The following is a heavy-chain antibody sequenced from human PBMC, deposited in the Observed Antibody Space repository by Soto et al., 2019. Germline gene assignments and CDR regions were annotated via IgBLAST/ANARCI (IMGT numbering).Heavy chain of an antibody. CDR3: AKGNGGWAYGFDL. Sequence: QVQLEQSGAEVKKPGSSVRVSCKVSGGSFSTHGISWVRQAPGRGLEWLGGIIPIFGSSAYAHRFQGRVAVTADAPTTTAYMDLTRLTSEDTALYYWAKGNGGWAYGFDLWGRGTLVTVAS. V-gene: IGHV1-69*01. CDR1: GGSFSTHG. D-gene: IGHD1-1*01. J-gene: IGHJ2*01. CDR2: IIPIFGSS.